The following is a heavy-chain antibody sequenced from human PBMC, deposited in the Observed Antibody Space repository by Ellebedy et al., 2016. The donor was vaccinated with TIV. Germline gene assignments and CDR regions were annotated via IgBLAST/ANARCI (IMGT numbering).Heavy chain of an antibody. V-gene: IGHV3-7*01. J-gene: IGHJ5*02. CDR3: ARRGSYGDYAVQINSWFDT. Sequence: GESLKISCAASGFSFRSYWMSWVRQAPGKGLEWVANIYQDGGVQYYVDSVKGRFTISRDNADNSLFLLMKSLRAEDTAVYYCARRGSYGDYAVQINSWFDTWGRGTLVAVSS. D-gene: IGHD4-17*01. CDR2: IYQDGGVQ. CDR1: GFSFRSYW.